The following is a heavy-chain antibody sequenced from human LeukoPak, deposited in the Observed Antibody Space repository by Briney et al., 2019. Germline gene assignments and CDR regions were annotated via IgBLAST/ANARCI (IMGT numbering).Heavy chain of an antibody. J-gene: IGHJ6*03. Sequence: SETLSLTCTVSGGSISSSSYYWGWIRQPPGKGLEWIVSIYYSGDTNYNPSLMSRFTISLDTSKNQFSLRLTSVTAADTAVYYCARSARDRLLSDYYETYYYYMDVWGKGTTVIISS. CDR3: ARSARDRLLSDYYETYYYYMDV. V-gene: IGHV4-39*01. D-gene: IGHD3-9*01. CDR2: IYYSGDT. CDR1: GGSISSSSYY.